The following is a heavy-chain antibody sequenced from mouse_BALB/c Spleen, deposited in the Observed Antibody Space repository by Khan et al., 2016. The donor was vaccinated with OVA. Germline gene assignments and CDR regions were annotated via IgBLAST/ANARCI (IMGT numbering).Heavy chain of an antibody. Sequence: QVQLKESGAELAKPGASVKMSCKASGYTFSTYWMHWVKQRPGQGLEWIGYINPCSGYTYYNQRFNDKATLTADKSSSTAYMQLSSLTSEDSAVYYCASDRFDYWGQGTTLTVSA. CDR1: GYTFSTYW. CDR2: INPCSGYT. V-gene: IGHV1-7*01. D-gene: IGHD2-14*01. J-gene: IGHJ2*01. CDR3: ASDRFDY.